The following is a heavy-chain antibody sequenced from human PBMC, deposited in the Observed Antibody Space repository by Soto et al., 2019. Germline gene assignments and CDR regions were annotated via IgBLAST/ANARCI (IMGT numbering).Heavy chain of an antibody. Sequence: KTSETLSLTCAVYGGSFSGYYWSWIRQPPGKGLEWIGEINHSGSTNYNPSLKSRVTISVDTSKNQFSLKLSSVTAADTAVYYCARGNSSSWYGDYYYYYGMDVWGQGTTVTVSS. D-gene: IGHD6-13*01. V-gene: IGHV4-34*01. CDR3: ARGNSSSWYGDYYYYYGMDV. J-gene: IGHJ6*02. CDR1: GGSFSGYY. CDR2: INHSGST.